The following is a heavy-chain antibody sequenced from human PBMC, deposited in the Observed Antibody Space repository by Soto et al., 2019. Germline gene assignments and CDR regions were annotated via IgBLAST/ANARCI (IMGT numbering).Heavy chain of an antibody. CDR2: VFHSGMT. J-gene: IGHJ6*01. CDR3: ARKEGGLLGIYV. D-gene: IGHD1-26*01. CDR1: GGIISTYD. V-gene: IGHV4-59*12. Sequence: PSETLSLTCRLSGGIISTYDCTWIRQPPWKGLEWIGDVFHSGMTNYSPSLRSRVTISLDTSKKQFSLNLTSVTAADTAVYYCARKEGGLLGIYVCWPWTTVAVCS.